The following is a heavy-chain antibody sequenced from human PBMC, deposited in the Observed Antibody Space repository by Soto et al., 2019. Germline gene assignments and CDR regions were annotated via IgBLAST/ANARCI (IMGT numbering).Heavy chain of an antibody. CDR2: IYYSGSN. CDR3: AGGYGGNPTDCWFDP. Sequence: SETLSLTCTVSGGSISSGGYYWSWIRQPPGKGLEWIGYIYYSGSNNYNPSLKSRVTISVDTSKNQFSLKLSSVTAADTAVYYCAGGYGGNPTDCWFDPWGQGTLVTVSS. CDR1: GGSISSGGYY. V-gene: IGHV4-61*08. J-gene: IGHJ5*02. D-gene: IGHD5-12*01.